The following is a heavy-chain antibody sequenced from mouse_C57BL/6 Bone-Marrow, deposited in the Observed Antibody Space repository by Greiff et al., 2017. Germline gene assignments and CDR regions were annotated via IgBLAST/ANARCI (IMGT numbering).Heavy chain of an antibody. V-gene: IGHV1-54*01. CDR3: ARRGTYYSNYGFYYAMDY. J-gene: IGHJ4*01. Sequence: QVQLQQSGAELVRPGTSVKVSCKASGYAFTNYLIEWVKQRPGQGLEWIGVINPGSGGTNYNEQFKGKATLTADKSSSTAYMQLSSLTSEDSAVYFCARRGTYYSNYGFYYAMDYWGQGTSVTVSS. CDR2: INPGSGGT. CDR1: GYAFTNYL. D-gene: IGHD2-5*01.